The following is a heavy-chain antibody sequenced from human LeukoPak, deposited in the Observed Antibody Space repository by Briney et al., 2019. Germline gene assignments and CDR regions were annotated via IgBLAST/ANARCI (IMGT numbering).Heavy chain of an antibody. D-gene: IGHD3-16*02. CDR3: ARDIGGVMVRPGFDI. CDR1: GFTFSSYG. Sequence: GRSLRLSCAASGFTFSSYGMHWVRQAPGKGLEWVAVIWYDGSNKYYADSVKGRFTISRDNSKNTLYLQMNSLRAEDTAVYYCARDIGGVMVRPGFDIWGRGTMVTVSS. CDR2: IWYDGSNK. J-gene: IGHJ3*02. V-gene: IGHV3-33*01.